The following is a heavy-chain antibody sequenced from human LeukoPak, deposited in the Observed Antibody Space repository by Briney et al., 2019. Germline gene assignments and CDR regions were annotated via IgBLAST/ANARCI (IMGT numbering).Heavy chain of an antibody. CDR1: GFTFSTYG. Sequence: PGGSLRLSCAASGFTFSTYGMSWVRQAPGKGLEWVSSISGSGASTYYADSVKGRFTISRDNSKNTLYLQMNSLRAEDTAVYYCARGIAVAGTVDAFDIWGQGTMVTVSS. CDR2: ISGSGAST. V-gene: IGHV3-23*01. J-gene: IGHJ3*02. CDR3: ARGIAVAGTVDAFDI. D-gene: IGHD6-19*01.